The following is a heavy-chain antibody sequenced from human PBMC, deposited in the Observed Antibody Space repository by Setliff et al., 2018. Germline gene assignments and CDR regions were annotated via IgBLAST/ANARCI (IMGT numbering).Heavy chain of an antibody. J-gene: IGHJ4*02. D-gene: IGHD3-10*01. CDR1: GFSFSNCW. V-gene: IGHV3-7*01. Sequence: HPGGSLRLSCTASGFSFSNCWVSWVRQAPGKGLEWLASINPHASEKYYVDSGKGRFTISRDNAKNSLSLQMNSLRIEDTAVYYCFGAGTCSYWGQGTLVTVSS. CDR3: FGAGTCSY. CDR2: INPHASEK.